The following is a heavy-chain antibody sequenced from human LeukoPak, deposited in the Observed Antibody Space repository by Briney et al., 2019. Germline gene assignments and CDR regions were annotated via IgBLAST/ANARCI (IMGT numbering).Heavy chain of an antibody. V-gene: IGHV3-30*02. J-gene: IGHJ3*02. D-gene: IGHD1-26*01. CDR2: IRYDGSNK. CDR1: GFTFSSYG. CDR3: AKDGSGSYLDAFDI. Sequence: GGSLRLSRAASGFTFSSYGMHWVRQAPGKGLEWVAFIRYDGSNKYYADSVKGRFTISRDNSKNTLYLQMNSLRAEDTAVYYCAKDGSGSYLDAFDIWGQGTMVTVSS.